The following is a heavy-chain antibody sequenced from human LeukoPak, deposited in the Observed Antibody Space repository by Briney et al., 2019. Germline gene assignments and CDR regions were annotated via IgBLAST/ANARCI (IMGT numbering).Heavy chain of an antibody. D-gene: IGHD1-26*01. J-gene: IGHJ5*02. CDR1: GGSISSYY. Sequence: SETLSLTCTVSGGSISSYYRSWIRQPAGQGLEWIGRIYASGSTNYNPSLKSRVTMSVDTSKSHFSMKLISVTAADTAVYYCARDPRGIVGASHNWFDPWGQGTLVTVSS. V-gene: IGHV4-4*07. CDR2: IYASGST. CDR3: ARDPRGIVGASHNWFDP.